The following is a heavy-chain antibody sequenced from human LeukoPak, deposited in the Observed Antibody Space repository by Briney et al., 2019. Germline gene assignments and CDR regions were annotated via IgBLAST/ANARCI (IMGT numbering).Heavy chain of an antibody. CDR2: INHSGST. J-gene: IGHJ4*02. CDR3: ARRPLTYYYDSSGCFDY. Sequence: SETLSLTCAAYGESFSGYYWSWIRQPPGKGLEWIGEINHSGSTNYNPSLKSRVTISVDTSKNQFSLKLSSVTAADTAVYYCARRPLTYYYDSSGCFDYWGQGTLVTVSS. V-gene: IGHV4-34*01. CDR1: GESFSGYY. D-gene: IGHD3-22*01.